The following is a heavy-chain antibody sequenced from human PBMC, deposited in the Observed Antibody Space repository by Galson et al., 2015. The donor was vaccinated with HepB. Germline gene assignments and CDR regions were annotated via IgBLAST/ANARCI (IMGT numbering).Heavy chain of an antibody. CDR2: ISSSSSYI. V-gene: IGHV3-21*01. D-gene: IGHD2-8*01. CDR1: GFTFSSYS. Sequence: SLRLSCAASGFTFSSYSMNWVRQAPGKGLEWVSSISSSSSYIYYADSVKGRFTISRDNAKNSLYLQMNSLRAEDTAVYYCARDDNGGSYGMDVWGQGTTVTVSS. J-gene: IGHJ6*02. CDR3: ARDDNGGSYGMDV.